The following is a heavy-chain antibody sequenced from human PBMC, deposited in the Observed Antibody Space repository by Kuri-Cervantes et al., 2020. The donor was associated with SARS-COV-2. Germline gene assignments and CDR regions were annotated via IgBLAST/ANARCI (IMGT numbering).Heavy chain of an antibody. J-gene: IGHJ6*03. CDR1: GFTFSSYA. CDR3: ASARFLEWLSLGVMDV. Sequence: LSLTCAASGFTFSSYAMHWVRQAPGKGLEWVAVISYDGSNKYYADSVKGRFTISRDNSKSTLYLQMNSLRAEDTAVYYCASARFLEWLSLGVMDVWGKGTTVTVSS. CDR2: ISYDGSNK. D-gene: IGHD3-3*01. V-gene: IGHV3-30-3*01.